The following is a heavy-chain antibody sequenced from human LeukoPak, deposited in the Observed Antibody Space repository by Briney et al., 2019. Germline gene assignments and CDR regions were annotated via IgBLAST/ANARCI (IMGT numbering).Heavy chain of an antibody. J-gene: IGHJ4*02. Sequence: GGSLRLSCAASGFTFSSYWMHWVRQAPGKGLVWVSRINSDGGSTSYADSVKGRFTISRDNAKNTLYLQVNSLRAEDTALYYCARGGCTNGVCYTPYDYWGQGTLVTVSS. V-gene: IGHV3-74*01. CDR2: INSDGGST. D-gene: IGHD2-8*01. CDR1: GFTFSSYW. CDR3: ARGGCTNGVCYTPYDY.